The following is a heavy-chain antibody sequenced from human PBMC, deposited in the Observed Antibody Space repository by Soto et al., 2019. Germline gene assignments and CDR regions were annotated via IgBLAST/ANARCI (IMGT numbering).Heavy chain of an antibody. CDR1: GYTFTSYY. V-gene: IGHV1-46*01. CDR2: INPSGGST. Sequence: GASVKVSCKASGYTFTSYYMHWVRQAPGQGLEWMGIINPSGGSTSYAQKFQGRVTMTRDTSTSTVYMELSSLRSEDTAVYYCARARRVAATPVFWFDPWGQGTLVTVSS. J-gene: IGHJ5*02. D-gene: IGHD2-15*01. CDR3: ARARRVAATPVFWFDP.